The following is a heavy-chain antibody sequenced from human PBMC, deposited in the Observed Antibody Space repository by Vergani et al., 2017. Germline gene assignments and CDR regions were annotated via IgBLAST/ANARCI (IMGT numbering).Heavy chain of an antibody. CDR3: ARARPSNFDYYDSSGYYYVAYYGMNV. V-gene: IGHV3-21*01. CDR1: GFTFSSYS. Sequence: EVQLVESGGGLVKPGGSLRLSCAASGFTFSSYSMNWVRQAPGKGLEWVSSISSSSSYIYYADSVKGRFTISRDNAKNSLYLQMNSLRAEDTAVYYCARARPSNFDYYDSSGYYYVAYYGMNVWCQGTTVTVS. CDR2: ISSSSSYI. D-gene: IGHD3-22*01. J-gene: IGHJ6*02.